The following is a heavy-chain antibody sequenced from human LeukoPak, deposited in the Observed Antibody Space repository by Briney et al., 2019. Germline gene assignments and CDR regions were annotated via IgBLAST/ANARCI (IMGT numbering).Heavy chain of an antibody. J-gene: IGHJ4*02. CDR3: ARVEAVSGSFYFDS. CDR1: GGSISSGDYY. Sequence: PSETLSLTCTVSGGSISSGDYYWSWIRQPPGKGLEWLARTRNKAKSYTTEYAASVKGRFTISRDDSKNSVNLQMNSLKIEDTAVYYCARVEAVSGSFYFDSWGQGTQVTVSS. V-gene: IGHV3-72*01. D-gene: IGHD5-12*01. CDR2: TRNKAKSYTT.